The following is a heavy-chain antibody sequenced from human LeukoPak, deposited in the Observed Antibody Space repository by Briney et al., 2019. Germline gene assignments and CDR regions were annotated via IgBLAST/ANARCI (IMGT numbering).Heavy chain of an antibody. CDR2: INPNSGGT. J-gene: IGHJ4*02. V-gene: IGHV1-2*02. CDR3: AREPVLRYFDWFSEFDY. CDR1: GYTLTELS. D-gene: IGHD3-9*01. Sequence: ASVKVSCKVSGYTLTELSMHWVRQAPGQGLEWMGWINPNSGGTNYAQKFQGRVTMTRDTSISTAYMELSRLRSDDTAVYYCAREPVLRYFDWFSEFDYWGQGTLVTVSS.